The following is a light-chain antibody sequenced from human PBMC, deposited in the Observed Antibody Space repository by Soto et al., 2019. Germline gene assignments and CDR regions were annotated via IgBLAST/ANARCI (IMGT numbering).Light chain of an antibody. CDR2: KAS. Sequence: DLQMTQSPSTLSASVGDRVTITCRVSQSISSWLAWYQQKPGKAPKLLIYKASSLESGVPSRFSGSRSGTEFTLTISSLQPDDFATYYCQQYNSYSPAFGQGTKVEIK. CDR1: QSISSW. CDR3: QQYNSYSPA. J-gene: IGKJ1*01. V-gene: IGKV1-5*03.